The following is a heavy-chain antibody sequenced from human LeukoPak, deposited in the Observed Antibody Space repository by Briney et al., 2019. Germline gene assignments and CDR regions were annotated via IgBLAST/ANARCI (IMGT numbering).Heavy chain of an antibody. CDR2: INSDGSEG. Sequence: GGSLRLSCAASGFTFSSYWMSWVRQAPGKGLEWVASINSDGSEGYYADVVKGRFTISRDNAKNSLYLQINSLRAEDTAVYYCARSSYSSSSNVWGQGTMVTVSS. D-gene: IGHD6-6*01. V-gene: IGHV3-7*03. CDR3: ARSSYSSSSNV. CDR1: GFTFSSYW. J-gene: IGHJ3*01.